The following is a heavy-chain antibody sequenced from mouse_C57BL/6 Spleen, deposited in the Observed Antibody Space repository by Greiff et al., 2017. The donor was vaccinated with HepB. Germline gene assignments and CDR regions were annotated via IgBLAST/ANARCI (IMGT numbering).Heavy chain of an antibody. CDR3: AREGDYGNYEDAMDY. CDR1: GYTFTDYY. V-gene: IGHV1-19*01. J-gene: IGHJ4*01. CDR2: INPYNGGT. Sequence: EVQLQQSGPVLVKPGASVKMSCKASGYTFTDYYMNWVKQSHGKSLEWIGVINPYNGGTSYNQKFKGKATLTVDKSSSTAYMELNSLTSDDSAVYYCAREGDYGNYEDAMDYWGQGTSVTVSS. D-gene: IGHD2-1*01.